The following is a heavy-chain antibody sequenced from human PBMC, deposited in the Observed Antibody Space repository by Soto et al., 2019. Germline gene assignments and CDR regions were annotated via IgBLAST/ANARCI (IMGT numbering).Heavy chain of an antibody. CDR2: INHSGST. Sequence: PSETLSLTCAVYGGSFSGYYWSWIRQPPGKGLEWIGEINHSGSTNYNPSLKSRVTISVDTSKNQFSLKLSPVTAADTAVYYCARVMRDSSGYYVDYWGQGTLVTVSS. J-gene: IGHJ4*02. D-gene: IGHD3-22*01. CDR1: GGSFSGYY. V-gene: IGHV4-34*01. CDR3: ARVMRDSSGYYVDY.